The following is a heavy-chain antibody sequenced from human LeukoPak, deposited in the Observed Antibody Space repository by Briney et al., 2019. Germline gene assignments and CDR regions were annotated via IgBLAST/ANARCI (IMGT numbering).Heavy chain of an antibody. CDR1: GYTFTSYG. CDR2: ISAYNGNT. J-gene: IGHJ4*02. Sequence: GASVKVSCKASGYTFTSYGISWVRQAPGQGLEWMGWISAYNGNTNYAQKLQGRVTMTTDTSTSTAYMELRSLRSDDTAVYYCARDNQADSSSWPFDYWGQGTLVTVSS. V-gene: IGHV1-18*01. CDR3: ARDNQADSSSWPFDY. D-gene: IGHD6-13*01.